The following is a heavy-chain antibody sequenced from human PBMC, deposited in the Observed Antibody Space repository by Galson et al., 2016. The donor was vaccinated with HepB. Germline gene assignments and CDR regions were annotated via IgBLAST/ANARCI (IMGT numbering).Heavy chain of an antibody. CDR3: AKDGGGSCSSASCLFHFDS. V-gene: IGHV3-23*01. Sequence: SLRLSCAASGFTFRNSHMSWVRQAPGKGLAWVSTISGSADSTYYVESVKGRFTISRDNSKNTLYLQMNSLRAEDTAVYYCAKDGGGSCSSASCLFHFDSWGLGTLVTVSS. CDR1: GFTFRNSH. CDR2: ISGSADST. J-gene: IGHJ4*02. D-gene: IGHD2-2*01.